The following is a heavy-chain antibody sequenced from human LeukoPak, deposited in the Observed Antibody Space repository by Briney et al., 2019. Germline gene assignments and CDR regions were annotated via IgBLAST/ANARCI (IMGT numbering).Heavy chain of an antibody. Sequence: SETLSLTCTVSGYSISSGYYWGWIRQPPGKGLEWIGYIYYSGSTNYNPSLKSRVTISVDTSKNQFSLKLSSVTAADTAVYYCARNIAARPERYYYYMDVWGKGTTVTVSS. CDR1: GYSISSGYY. D-gene: IGHD6-6*01. V-gene: IGHV4-38-2*02. CDR3: ARNIAARPERYYYYMDV. J-gene: IGHJ6*03. CDR2: IYYSGST.